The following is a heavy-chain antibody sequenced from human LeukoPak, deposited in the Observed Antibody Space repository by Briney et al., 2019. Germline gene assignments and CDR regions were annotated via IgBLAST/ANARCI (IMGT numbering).Heavy chain of an antibody. J-gene: IGHJ6*03. V-gene: IGHV1-18*01. CDR1: GYTFTNYG. CDR3: ARDGAAVTDYQYYYYMDV. Sequence: ASVKVSCKASGYTFTNYGISWVRQAPGQGLEWMGWISAYNGNTSYAQKVQGRVTMTTDTSKSTAYMELRSLRSDDTAVYYCARDGAAVTDYQYYYYMDVWGKGTTVTVSS. CDR2: ISAYNGNT. D-gene: IGHD6-25*01.